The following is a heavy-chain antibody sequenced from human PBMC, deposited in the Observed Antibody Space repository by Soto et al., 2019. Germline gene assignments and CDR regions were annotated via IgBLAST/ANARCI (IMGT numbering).Heavy chain of an antibody. CDR2: VYFSGNT. CDR1: GGSISSSSYS. V-gene: IGHV4-31*03. CDR3: ARVLGYCSGGSCYSNWFDF. Sequence: SETLSLTCTVSGGSISSSSYSWSWIRQHPGKGLEWIGYVYFSGNTDYNPSLKSRVTISVDTSKKQFSLRLTSVTVADTAVYYCARVLGYCSGGSCYSNWFDFWGQGTLVPVSS. J-gene: IGHJ5*01. D-gene: IGHD2-15*01.